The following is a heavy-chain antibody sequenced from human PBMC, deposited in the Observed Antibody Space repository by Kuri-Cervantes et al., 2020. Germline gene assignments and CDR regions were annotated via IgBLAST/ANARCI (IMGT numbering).Heavy chain of an antibody. D-gene: IGHD1-14*01. CDR2: MNPNSGNT. V-gene: IGHV1-8*02. CDR1: GYTFTSYD. Sequence: ASVKVSCKASGYTFTSYDINWVRQATGQGLEWMGWMNPNSGNTGYAQKFQGRVTMTRNTSISTAYMELTRLRSDDTAVYYCARDRSADVTYYYYYMDVWGKGTTVTVSS. J-gene: IGHJ6*03. CDR3: ARDRSADVTYYYYYMDV.